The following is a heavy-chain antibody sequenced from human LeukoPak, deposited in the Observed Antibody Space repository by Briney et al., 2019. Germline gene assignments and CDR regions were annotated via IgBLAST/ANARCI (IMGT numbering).Heavy chain of an antibody. Sequence: GRSLRLSCAASGFTFSSYAMHRVRQAPGKGLEWVAVISYDGSNKYYADSVKGRFTISRDNSKNTLYLQMNSLRAEDTAVYYCARETRYSSGWPGDAFDIWGQGTMVTVSS. CDR3: ARETRYSSGWPGDAFDI. J-gene: IGHJ3*02. CDR2: ISYDGSNK. D-gene: IGHD6-19*01. CDR1: GFTFSSYA. V-gene: IGHV3-30*04.